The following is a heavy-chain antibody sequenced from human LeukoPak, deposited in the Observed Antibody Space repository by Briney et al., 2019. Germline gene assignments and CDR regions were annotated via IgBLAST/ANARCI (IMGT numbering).Heavy chain of an antibody. CDR3: AKGIQLWSYFDY. D-gene: IGHD5-18*01. Sequence: GGSLRLSCAASGLTFSIYAMSWVRQAPGKGLEWVSAISGSGGSTYYADSVKGRFTISRDNSKNTLYLQMNSLRAEDTAVYYCAKGIQLWSYFDYWGQGTLVTVSS. J-gene: IGHJ4*02. CDR2: ISGSGGST. CDR1: GLTFSIYA. V-gene: IGHV3-23*01.